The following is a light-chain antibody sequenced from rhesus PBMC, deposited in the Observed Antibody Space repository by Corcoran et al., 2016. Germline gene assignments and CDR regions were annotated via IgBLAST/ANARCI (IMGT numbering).Light chain of an antibody. CDR1: QDISNW. J-gene: IGKJ3*01. V-gene: IGKV1-69*01. CDR3: QQHDNSPFT. Sequence: DIQMTQSPSSLSASVGDRVTTACRASQDISNWSAWYQQKAGKAPQLLIYRASNLETVVPSRFSGSGSGTAFTLTLSSLQPEDIATYYCQQHDNSPFTFGPGTKLDI. CDR2: RAS.